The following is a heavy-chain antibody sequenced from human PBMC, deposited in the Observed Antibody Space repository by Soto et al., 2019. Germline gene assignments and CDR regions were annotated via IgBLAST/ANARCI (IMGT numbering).Heavy chain of an antibody. Sequence: GGSLRLSCAASGFTFSNAWMSWVRQAPGKGLEWVGRIKSKTDGGTTDYAAPVKGRFTITRDDSKNTLYLQMNSLKTEDTAVYYCTTLAIVATMPFDYWGQGTLVTVSS. J-gene: IGHJ4*02. D-gene: IGHD5-12*01. CDR1: GFTFSNAW. V-gene: IGHV3-15*01. CDR3: TTLAIVATMPFDY. CDR2: IKSKTDGGTT.